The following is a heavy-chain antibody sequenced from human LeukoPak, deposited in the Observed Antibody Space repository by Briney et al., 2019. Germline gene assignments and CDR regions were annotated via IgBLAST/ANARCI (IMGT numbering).Heavy chain of an antibody. CDR2: IYTSGST. Sequence: SETLSLTCTVSGGSISSGSYYWSWIRQPAGKGLEWIGRIYTSGSTNYNPSLKSRVTISVDTSKNQFSLKLSSVTAAGTAVYFWGRVIEGVGIFYFNYWGRGPLVTVSS. V-gene: IGHV4-61*02. CDR3: GRVIEGVGIFYFNY. D-gene: IGHD1-26*01. J-gene: IGHJ4*02. CDR1: GGSISSGSYY.